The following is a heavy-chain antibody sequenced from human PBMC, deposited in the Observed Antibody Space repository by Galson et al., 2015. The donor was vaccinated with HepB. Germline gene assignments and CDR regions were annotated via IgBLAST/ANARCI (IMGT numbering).Heavy chain of an antibody. CDR2: IDNSGGYT. CDR3: ASVGTIYGVVIGGPDH. CDR1: GFAFNNYY. D-gene: IGHD3-3*01. J-gene: IGHJ4*02. V-gene: IGHV3-11*06. Sequence: SLRLSCAASGFAFNNYYMSWLRQAPGKGQEWISYIDNSGGYTDDADSVAGRFTISRDNAKNTLYLQMNSLRAEDTAIYYCASVGTIYGVVIGGPDHWGQGTLVTVSS.